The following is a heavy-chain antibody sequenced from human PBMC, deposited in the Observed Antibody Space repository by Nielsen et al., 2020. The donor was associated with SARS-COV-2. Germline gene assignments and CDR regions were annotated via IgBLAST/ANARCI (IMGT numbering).Heavy chain of an antibody. Sequence: SETLSLTCTVSGGSISRYYWSWIRQPPGKGLEWIAYIYYSGATNYNPSLKSRVTISADTSKNQFSLKLRSVTAADTAVYYCAREYSSSPGAFDIWGQGTMATVSS. D-gene: IGHD6-6*01. J-gene: IGHJ3*02. CDR3: AREYSSSPGAFDI. V-gene: IGHV4-59*01. CDR1: GGSISRYY. CDR2: IYYSGAT.